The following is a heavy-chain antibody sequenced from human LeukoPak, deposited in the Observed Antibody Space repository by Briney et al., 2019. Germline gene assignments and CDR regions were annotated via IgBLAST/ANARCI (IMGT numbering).Heavy chain of an antibody. D-gene: IGHD2-2*01. Sequence: GGSLRLSCAASGFTFSSYAMSWVRQAPGKGLEWVSAISGSGGGTYYADSVKGRFTISRDNSKNTLYLQMNSLRAEDTAVYYCAKYQGCSSTSCVFDYWGQGTLVTVSS. CDR2: ISGSGGGT. CDR3: AKYQGCSSTSCVFDY. CDR1: GFTFSSYA. V-gene: IGHV3-23*01. J-gene: IGHJ4*02.